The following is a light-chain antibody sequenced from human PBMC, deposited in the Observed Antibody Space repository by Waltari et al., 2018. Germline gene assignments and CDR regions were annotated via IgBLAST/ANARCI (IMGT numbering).Light chain of an antibody. CDR1: SSNIGAGYD. CDR3: QSYDSSLSGPRV. Sequence: QSVQTQPPSVSGAPGQRVTISCTGSSSNIGAGYDVHWYQQLPGTAPKLLIYGNNKRPSGVPDRFSGSKSGTSASLAITGLQAEDEADYYCQSYDSSLSGPRVFGGGTKLTVL. CDR2: GNN. V-gene: IGLV1-40*01. J-gene: IGLJ3*02.